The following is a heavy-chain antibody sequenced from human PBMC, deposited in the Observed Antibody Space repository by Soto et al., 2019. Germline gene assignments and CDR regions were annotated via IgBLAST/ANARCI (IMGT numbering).Heavy chain of an antibody. CDR3: ARLIFAPGLGWFDP. CDR2: IYYSGST. Sequence: SETLSLTCTVSGGSISSYYWSWIRQPPGKGLEWIGYIYYSGSTNYNPSLKSRVTISVDTSKNQFSLKLSSVTAADTAVYYCARLIFAPGLGWFDPWGQGTLVTVSS. CDR1: GGSISSYY. V-gene: IGHV4-59*08. D-gene: IGHD3-3*02. J-gene: IGHJ5*02.